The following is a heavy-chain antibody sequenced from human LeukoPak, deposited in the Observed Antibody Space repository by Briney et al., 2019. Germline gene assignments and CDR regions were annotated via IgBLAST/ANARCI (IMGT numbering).Heavy chain of an antibody. J-gene: IGHJ3*02. Sequence: KPSQTLSLTCTVSGGSISSGSYYWSWIRQPAGKGLEWIGRIYTSGSTNYNPSLKSRVIISVDTSKNQFSLKLSSVTAADTAVYYCATWRHSAVRPFDAFDIWGQGTMVTVSS. V-gene: IGHV4-61*02. CDR3: ATWRHSAVRPFDAFDI. D-gene: IGHD1-26*01. CDR2: IYTSGST. CDR1: GGSISSGSYY.